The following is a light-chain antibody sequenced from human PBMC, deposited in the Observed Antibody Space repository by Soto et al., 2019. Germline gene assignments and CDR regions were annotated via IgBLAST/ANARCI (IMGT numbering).Light chain of an antibody. Sequence: QSALTQPASVSGSPGQSITISCTGTSSDVGAFNFVSWYQQHPDKAPKLMIYDVRHRPSGVSDRFSGSKSGNTASLTIYGLQAEDEADYYCTSHTTTSPPVLFGGGTKVTVL. CDR1: SSDVGAFNF. J-gene: IGLJ2*01. CDR2: DVR. CDR3: TSHTTTSPPVL. V-gene: IGLV2-14*03.